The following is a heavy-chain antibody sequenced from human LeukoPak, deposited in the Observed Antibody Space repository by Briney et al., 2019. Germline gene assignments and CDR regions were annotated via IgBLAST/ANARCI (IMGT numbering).Heavy chain of an antibody. V-gene: IGHV1-69*04. CDR1: GGTFSSYA. D-gene: IGHD5-24*01. Sequence: SVKVSCKASGGTFSSYAISWVRQAPGQGLEWMGRIIPILGIANYAQKFQGRVTITADKSTSTAYMELSSLRSEDTAVYYCAVIPVEMATTPFGYWGQGTLVTVSS. J-gene: IGHJ4*02. CDR3: AVIPVEMATTPFGY. CDR2: IIPILGIA.